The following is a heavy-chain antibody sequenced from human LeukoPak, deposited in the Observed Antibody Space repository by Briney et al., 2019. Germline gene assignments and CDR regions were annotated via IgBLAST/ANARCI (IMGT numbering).Heavy chain of an antibody. Sequence: GDSLTLSCAASGFRFSSFAMTWVRQSPGKGLEWVYSITGGHYSTYNTDSVKGRFTISRDNSKNTLYLQMNSLRAEDTAVYYCAGGIAVAGPYGAFDIWGQGTMVTVSS. J-gene: IGHJ3*02. D-gene: IGHD6-19*01. V-gene: IGHV3-23*01. CDR3: AGGIAVAGPYGAFDI. CDR1: GFRFSSFA. CDR2: ITGGHYST.